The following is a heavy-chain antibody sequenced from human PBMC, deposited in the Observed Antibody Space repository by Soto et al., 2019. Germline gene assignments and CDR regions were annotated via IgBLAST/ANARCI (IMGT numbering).Heavy chain of an antibody. Sequence: QVRLQESGPGLVKPSETLSLTCTVSGGSISSYYWSWIRQPPGKGLEWIGYIYYSGSTNYNPSLKSRVTISVDTSKNQFSLKLSSVTAADTAVYYCAEGLEGWFDPWGQGTLVTVSS. D-gene: IGHD3-3*01. V-gene: IGHV4-59*01. CDR3: AEGLEGWFDP. CDR1: GGSISSYY. J-gene: IGHJ5*02. CDR2: IYYSGST.